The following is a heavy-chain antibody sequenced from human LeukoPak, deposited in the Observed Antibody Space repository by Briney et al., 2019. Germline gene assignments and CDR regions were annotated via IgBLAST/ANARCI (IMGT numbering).Heavy chain of an antibody. Sequence: GGSLRLSCAASGFTFSSYGMHWVRQAPGKGLEWVAVISYDGSNKYYADSVKGRFTISRDNSKNTLYLQMNSLRAEDTAVYYCAKSGITPYWGQGTLVTVSS. CDR1: GFTFSSYG. J-gene: IGHJ4*02. CDR2: ISYDGSNK. D-gene: IGHD3-10*01. V-gene: IGHV3-30*18. CDR3: AKSGITPY.